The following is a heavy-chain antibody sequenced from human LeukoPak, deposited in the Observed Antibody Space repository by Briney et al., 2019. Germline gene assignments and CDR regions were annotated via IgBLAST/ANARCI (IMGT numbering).Heavy chain of an antibody. CDR3: ARGGIQVSGIDEIDH. V-gene: IGHV3-13*01. CDR1: GFTFTNYD. J-gene: IGHJ4*02. Sequence: GGSLTLSCAASGFTFTNYDMHWVRQATGRGLEWVSAIGIRGDTYYPGSVKGRFTISRENAKSSLYPQMNSLRAEDTAVYYCARGGIQVSGIDEIDHWGQGTLVTVAS. CDR2: IGIRGDT. D-gene: IGHD5-18*01.